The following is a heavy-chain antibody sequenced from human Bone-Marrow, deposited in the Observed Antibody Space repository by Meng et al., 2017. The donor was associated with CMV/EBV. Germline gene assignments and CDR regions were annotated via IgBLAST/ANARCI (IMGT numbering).Heavy chain of an antibody. D-gene: IGHD4-11*01. J-gene: IGHJ6*02. Sequence: ASVKVSCKASGYTFTNYFVHWVRQAPGQGLEWLGIIHPIPGSTIYAQKFQGRVTVTRDTSTSTVYMEMSSLRSEDTAVYYCAREPPTVTTPIIYYYDMDVWGQGTTVTVSS. CDR1: GYTFTNYF. CDR3: AREPPTVTTPIIYYYDMDV. V-gene: IGHV1-46*01. CDR2: IHPIPGST.